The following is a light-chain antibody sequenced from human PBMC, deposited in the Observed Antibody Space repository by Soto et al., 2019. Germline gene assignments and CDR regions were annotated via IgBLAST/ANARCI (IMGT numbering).Light chain of an antibody. CDR2: DAS. J-gene: IGKJ4*01. Sequence: EIVLTQSPATLSLSPGERATLSCRASRSVTTFLAWYQQKPDQAPRLLLYDASKRATGVPTRFSGSGSGTDFTLTISSLEPEDFAVYYCQQRTNWPLTFGGGTKVERK. V-gene: IGKV3-11*01. CDR3: QQRTNWPLT. CDR1: RSVTTF.